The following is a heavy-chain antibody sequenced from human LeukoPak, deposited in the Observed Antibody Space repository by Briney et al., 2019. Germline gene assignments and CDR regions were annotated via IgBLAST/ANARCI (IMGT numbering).Heavy chain of an antibody. Sequence: PSETLSLTCAVYGGSFSGYYWSWIRQPPGKGLEWIGSISHSGSTYYNPSLKSRVTISVDTSKNQFSLNLSSVTAADTAVYYCARDSGYYDFWSGYFLSATPGGGFDPWGQGTLVTVSS. V-gene: IGHV4-34*01. J-gene: IGHJ5*02. CDR2: ISHSGST. D-gene: IGHD3-3*01. CDR1: GGSFSGYY. CDR3: ARDSGYYDFWSGYFLSATPGGGFDP.